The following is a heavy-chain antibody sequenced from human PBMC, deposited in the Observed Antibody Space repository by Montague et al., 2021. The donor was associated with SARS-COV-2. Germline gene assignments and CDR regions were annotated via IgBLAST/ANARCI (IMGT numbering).Heavy chain of an antibody. CDR2: ISYDGSNK. J-gene: IGHJ3*02. Sequence: SLSLSCAASGFTFSRYAMHLVRQAPGKGLEWVAVISYDGSNKYYADSVKGRFTISSDNSKNTLYLQMNSLRAEDTAVYYCARAAQKQYVLLWFGELLHDAFDIWGQGTMVTVSP. CDR3: ARAAQKQYVLLWFGELLHDAFDI. D-gene: IGHD3-10*01. V-gene: IGHV3-30-3*01. CDR1: GFTFSRYA.